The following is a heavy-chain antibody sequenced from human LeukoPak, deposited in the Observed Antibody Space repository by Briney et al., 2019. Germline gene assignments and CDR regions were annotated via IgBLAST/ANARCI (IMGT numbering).Heavy chain of an antibody. J-gene: IGHJ4*02. CDR2: ISSSGSTI. V-gene: IGHV3-48*03. CDR3: ARERYSSGWYYFDY. CDR1: GFTFSSYE. Sequence: GGSLRLSCAASGFTFSSYEMNWARQAPGKGLEWVSYISSSGSTIYYADSVKGRFTISRDNAKNSLYLQMNSLRAEDTAVYYCARERYSSGWYYFDYWGQGTLVTVSS. D-gene: IGHD6-19*01.